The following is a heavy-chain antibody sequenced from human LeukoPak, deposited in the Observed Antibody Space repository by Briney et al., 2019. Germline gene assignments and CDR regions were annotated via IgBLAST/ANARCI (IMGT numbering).Heavy chain of an antibody. J-gene: IGHJ4*02. CDR2: INHSGST. Sequence: SETLSLTCAVYGGSFSGYYWSWIRQPPGKGLEWIGEINHSGSTYYNPSLKSRVTISVDTSKNQFSLKLSSVTAADTAVYYCARGNYDILTATRYFDYWGQGTLITVSS. CDR1: GGSFSGYY. V-gene: IGHV4-34*01. D-gene: IGHD3-9*01. CDR3: ARGNYDILTATRYFDY.